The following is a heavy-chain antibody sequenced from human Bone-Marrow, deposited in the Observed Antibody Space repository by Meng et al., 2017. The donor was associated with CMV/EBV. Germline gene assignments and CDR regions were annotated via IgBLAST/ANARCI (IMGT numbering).Heavy chain of an antibody. CDR2: IYYSGST. D-gene: IGHD3-22*01. Sequence: SETLSLTCTVSGGSISSGDYYWSWIRQPPGKGLEWIGYIYYSGSTYYNPSLKSRVTISVDTSKNQFSLKLSSVTAADTAVYYCARALEYMILAFKIWGQGPMVPVSS. CDR1: GGSISSGDYY. J-gene: IGHJ3*02. CDR3: ARALEYMILAFKI. V-gene: IGHV4-30-4*08.